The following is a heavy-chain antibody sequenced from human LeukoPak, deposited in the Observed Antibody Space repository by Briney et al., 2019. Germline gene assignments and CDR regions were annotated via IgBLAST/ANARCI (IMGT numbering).Heavy chain of an antibody. CDR2: MNPRGNVA. D-gene: IGHD4-11*01. J-gene: IGHJ3*02. V-gene: IGHV1-2*02. CDR1: GETFSGYY. Sequence: ASLKVSCKAFGETFSGYYMHWVRQAAGQGVEGRGWMNPRGNVANHAQRFRGRVTMTGDTSSSAYMELRSLISDDTAVHYCAPSTGYRNTWGAFDISGQGTTLIVSS. CDR3: APSTGYRNTWGAFDI.